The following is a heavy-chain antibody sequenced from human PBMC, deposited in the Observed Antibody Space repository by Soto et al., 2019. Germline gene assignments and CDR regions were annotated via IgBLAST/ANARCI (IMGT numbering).Heavy chain of an antibody. V-gene: IGHV4-31*03. D-gene: IGHD4-17*01. CDR2: IYYSGST. Sequence: SETLSLTCTVSGGSISSGGYYWSWIRQHPGKGLEWIGYIYYSGSTYYNPSLKSRVTISVDTSKNQFSLKLSSVTAADTAVYYCARRHGDYESYYMDVWGKGTTVTVSS. CDR3: ARRHGDYESYYMDV. CDR1: GGSISSGGYY. J-gene: IGHJ6*03.